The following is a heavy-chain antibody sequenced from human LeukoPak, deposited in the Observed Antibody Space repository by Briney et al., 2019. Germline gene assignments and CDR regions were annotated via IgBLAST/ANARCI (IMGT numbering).Heavy chain of an antibody. Sequence: PGGSLRLSCAASGFTFSSYNMNWVRQTPGQGLEWVSSITSGSSHIYYADSVKGRFTISRDNAKSSLYLQMNSLRVEDTALYFCARDATTAVGWVYMDVWGKGTTVTISS. D-gene: IGHD1-1*01. CDR2: ITSGSSHI. CDR3: ARDATTAVGWVYMDV. J-gene: IGHJ6*03. V-gene: IGHV3-21*01. CDR1: GFTFSSYN.